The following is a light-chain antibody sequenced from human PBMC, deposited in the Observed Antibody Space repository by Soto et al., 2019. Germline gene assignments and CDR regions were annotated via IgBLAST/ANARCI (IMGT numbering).Light chain of an antibody. CDR3: QQYDNLPPFT. CDR2: GAS. Sequence: DIQMTQSPSSLSASVGARVSITCQASQDIRTSLSWVQQKPGRAPKLLIYGASNLETGVPSRFRGSVSGTDFTFTISSLQPEDIATYYCQQYDNLPPFTFGPGTKVDI. V-gene: IGKV1-33*01. J-gene: IGKJ3*01. CDR1: QDIRTS.